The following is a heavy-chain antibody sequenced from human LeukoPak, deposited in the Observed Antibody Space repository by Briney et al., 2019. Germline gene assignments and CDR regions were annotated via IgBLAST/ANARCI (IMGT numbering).Heavy chain of an antibody. Sequence: ASVKVSCKASGYTFTGYYMHWVRQAPGQGLEWMGWINPNSGGTNYAQKFQGRVTMTRDTSISTAYMELSRLRSDDTAVYYCASPEIAVAGTEFDYWGQGTLVTVSS. CDR1: GYTFTGYY. D-gene: IGHD6-19*01. V-gene: IGHV1-2*02. J-gene: IGHJ4*02. CDR2: INPNSGGT. CDR3: ASPEIAVAGTEFDY.